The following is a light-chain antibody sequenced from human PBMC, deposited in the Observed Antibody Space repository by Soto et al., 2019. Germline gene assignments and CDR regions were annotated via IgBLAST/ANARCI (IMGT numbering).Light chain of an antibody. J-gene: IGKJ1*01. V-gene: IGKV3-20*01. Sequence: EIVLTQSPGTLSLSPGERATLSCRASQSVSSSYLAWYQQKPGQAPRLLIYGTSKRATGIPDRFSGSGSGTDFTLTISRLEPVDFAVYSCQQYDRSPWTFGQGTKVEIK. CDR2: GTS. CDR3: QQYDRSPWT. CDR1: QSVSSSY.